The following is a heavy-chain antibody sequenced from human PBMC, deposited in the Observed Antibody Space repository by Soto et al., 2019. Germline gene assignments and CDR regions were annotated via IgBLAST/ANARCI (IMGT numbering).Heavy chain of an antibody. Sequence: WVRQPPGKALEWLTRIDWDDDKHYSTSLKTRLTISKDTSKNQVVLTMTNMDPADTATYYCARTKVDCSGDDCYSKYYFYYYMDVWGKGTTVTVSS. CDR3: ARTKVDCSGDDCYSKYYFYYYMDV. V-gene: IGHV2-70*19. D-gene: IGHD2-15*01. J-gene: IGHJ6*03. CDR2: IDWDDDK.